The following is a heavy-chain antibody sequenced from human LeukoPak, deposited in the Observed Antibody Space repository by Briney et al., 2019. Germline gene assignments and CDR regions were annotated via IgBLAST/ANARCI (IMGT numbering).Heavy chain of an antibody. Sequence: SETLSLTCAVYGGSFSGYYWSWIRQPPGKGLEWIGEINHSGSTNYNPSLKSRVTISVDTSKNQFSLKLSSVTAADTAVYYCARRTGSPCSSTSCWFDPWGQGTLVTVSS. CDR2: INHSGST. CDR3: ARRTGSPCSSTSCWFDP. D-gene: IGHD2-2*01. V-gene: IGHV4-34*01. J-gene: IGHJ5*02. CDR1: GGSFSGYY.